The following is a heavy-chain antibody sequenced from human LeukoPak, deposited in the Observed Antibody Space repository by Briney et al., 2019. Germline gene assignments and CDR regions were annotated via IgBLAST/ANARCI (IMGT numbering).Heavy chain of an antibody. J-gene: IGHJ6*03. CDR2: INPSGGST. CDR1: GYTFTSYY. V-gene: IGHV1-46*01. CDR3: ARAENYYYMDV. Sequence: GASVKASCKASGYTFTSYYMHWVRQAPGQGLEWMGIINPSGGSTSYAQKFQGRVTMTRDMSTSTVYMELSSLRSEDTAVYYCARAENYYYMDVWGKGTTVTVSS.